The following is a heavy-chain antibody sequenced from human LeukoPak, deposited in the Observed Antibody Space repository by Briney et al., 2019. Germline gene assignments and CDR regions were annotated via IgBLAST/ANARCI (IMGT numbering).Heavy chain of an antibody. CDR2: ISGSAGAT. V-gene: IGHV3-23*01. J-gene: IGHJ4*02. CDR3: AKDYDYVWGTYRSSFDY. D-gene: IGHD3-16*02. Sequence: GGSLRLSCAASGFTFSSYAMSWVRQAPGKGLEWVSAISGSAGATYYADSVKGRFTISRDNSKNTLYLHMNSLRAEDTAVYYCAKDYDYVWGTYRSSFDYWGQGTLVTVSS. CDR1: GFTFSSYA.